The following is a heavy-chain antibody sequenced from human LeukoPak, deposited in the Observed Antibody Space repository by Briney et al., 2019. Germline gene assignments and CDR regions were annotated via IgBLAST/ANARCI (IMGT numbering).Heavy chain of an antibody. J-gene: IGHJ4*02. V-gene: IGHV3-7*01. D-gene: IGHD1-26*01. Sequence: QPGGSLRLSCVGSGFTFSDYWATWVRQAPGKGLEWVANIDPDGSHQYYVDSVKGRFTISRDNSKNSLYLQMKSLRAEDTALYYCARRGYHDYSGFDYWGQGTLVTVSS. CDR1: GFTFSDYW. CDR2: IDPDGSHQ. CDR3: ARRGYHDYSGFDY.